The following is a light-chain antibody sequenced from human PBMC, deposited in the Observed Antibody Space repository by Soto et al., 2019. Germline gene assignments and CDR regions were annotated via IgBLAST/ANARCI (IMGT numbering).Light chain of an antibody. CDR1: QSVSNW. CDR3: QQLHGYPIT. V-gene: IGKV1-5*01. CDR2: DAS. J-gene: IGKJ5*01. Sequence: DIQITQSPSTLSASVGERVTITCRASQSVSNWLAWYQQKPGKAPKLLISDASNLESGVPSRFSGSGSGTEFTLTISSLQPDDFATYYCQQLHGYPITFGQGTRLEIK.